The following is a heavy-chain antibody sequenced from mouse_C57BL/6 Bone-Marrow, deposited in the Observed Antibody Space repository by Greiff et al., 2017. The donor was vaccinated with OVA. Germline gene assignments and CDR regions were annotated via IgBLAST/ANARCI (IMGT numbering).Heavy chain of an antibody. J-gene: IGHJ2*01. V-gene: IGHV5-6*01. Sequence: EVQVVESGGDLVKPGGSLKLSCAASGFTFSSYGMSWVRQTPDKRLEWVATISSGGSYTYYPDSVKGRFTISRDNAKNTLYLQMSSLKSEDTAMYYCARHLGEYFDYWGQGTTLTVSS. CDR1: GFTFSSYG. D-gene: IGHD4-1*01. CDR3: ARHLGEYFDY. CDR2: ISSGGSYT.